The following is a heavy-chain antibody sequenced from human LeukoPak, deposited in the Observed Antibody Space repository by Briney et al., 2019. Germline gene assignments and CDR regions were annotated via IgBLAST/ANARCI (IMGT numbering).Heavy chain of an antibody. CDR2: IFPADSDT. CDR1: GYSFTTYW. V-gene: IGHV5-51*01. CDR3: ASVYCSTSWDY. J-gene: IGHJ4*02. D-gene: IGHD6-13*01. Sequence: GESLKISCKGSGYSFTTYWIGWVRQMPGKGLEWMGVIFPADSDTRYSPSFQGQVTISADKSISTAYLQWSSLKTSDTAMYYCASVYCSTSWDYWGQGTLVTVSS.